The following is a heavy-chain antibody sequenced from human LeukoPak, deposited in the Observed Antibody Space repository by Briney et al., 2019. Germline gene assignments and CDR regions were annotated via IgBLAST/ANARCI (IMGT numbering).Heavy chain of an antibody. Sequence: SVKVSCKASGGTFSSYAISWVRQAPGQGLEWMGGIIPIFGTANYAQKFQGRVTITTDESTSTAYMELSSLRSEDTAVYYCARDRCSSTSCYDSRGWFDPWGQGTLVTVSS. CDR2: IIPIFGTA. J-gene: IGHJ5*02. D-gene: IGHD2-2*01. V-gene: IGHV1-69*05. CDR3: ARDRCSSTSCYDSRGWFDP. CDR1: GGTFSSYA.